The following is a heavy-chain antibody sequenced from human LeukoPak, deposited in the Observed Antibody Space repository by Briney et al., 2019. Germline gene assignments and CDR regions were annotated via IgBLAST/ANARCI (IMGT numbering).Heavy chain of an antibody. J-gene: IGHJ6*03. D-gene: IGHD4-11*01. V-gene: IGHV3-15*01. CDR2: IKSKTDGGTT. Sequence: GGSLRLSCAASGFTFSDAGMSWVRQAPGKGLEWVGRIKSKTDGGTTDYAAPVKGRFTISREDSKNTLYLQMNSLKTEDTAVYYCTTYVGAYSNWGDYYYYYMDVWGKGTTVTVSS. CDR3: TTYVGAYSNWGDYYYYYMDV. CDR1: GFTFSDAG.